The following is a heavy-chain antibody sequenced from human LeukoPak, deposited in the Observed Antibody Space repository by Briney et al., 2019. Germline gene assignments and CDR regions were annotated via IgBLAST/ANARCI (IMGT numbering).Heavy chain of an antibody. CDR3: ARSSRSGILEWLGFDY. V-gene: IGHV1-69*05. Sequence: SVKVSCKASGGTFSTYAITWVRQAPGQGLEWMGGIIPTFRTANYAQKFQGRVTITTDESTSTAYMELSSLRSEDRAVYYCARSSRSGILEWLGFDYWGQGTLVTVSS. CDR2: IIPTFRTA. D-gene: IGHD3-3*01. J-gene: IGHJ4*02. CDR1: GGTFSTYA.